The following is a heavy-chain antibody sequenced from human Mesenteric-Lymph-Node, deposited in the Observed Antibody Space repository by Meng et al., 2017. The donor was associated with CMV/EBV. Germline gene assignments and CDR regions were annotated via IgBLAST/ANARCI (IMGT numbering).Heavy chain of an antibody. CDR1: GYTFTSYD. V-gene: IGHV1-8*03. Sequence: ASVKVSCKASGYTFTSYDINWVRQATGQGLEWMGWMNPNSGNTGYAQKFQCRVTITRNTTINTAYMELSSLRSEDTAVYYCARGVQRGGLGFDYWGQGTLVTVSS. J-gene: IGHJ4*02. D-gene: IGHD3/OR15-3a*01. CDR2: MNPNSGNT. CDR3: ARGVQRGGLGFDY.